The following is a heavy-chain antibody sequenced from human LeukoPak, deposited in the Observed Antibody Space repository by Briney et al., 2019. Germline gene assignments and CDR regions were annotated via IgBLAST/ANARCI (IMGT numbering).Heavy chain of an antibody. J-gene: IGHJ6*02. V-gene: IGHV3-30*18. D-gene: IGHD3-10*01. CDR1: GFSFNNYG. CDR2: IIYDGYYK. CDR3: AKDLITMVRGSAMDV. Sequence: PGGSLRLSCAASGFSFNNYGMHWVRQAPGKGLKWVALIIYDGYYKYYADSVKGRFTISRDDSKNTLYLQMNSLRAEDTAIYYCAKDLITMVRGSAMDVWGQGTTVTVSS.